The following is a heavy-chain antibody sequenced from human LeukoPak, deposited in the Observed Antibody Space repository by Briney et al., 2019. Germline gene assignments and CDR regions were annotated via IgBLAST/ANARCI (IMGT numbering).Heavy chain of an antibody. Sequence: SETPSLTCTVSGGSISSYYWSWIRQPPGKGLEWIGYIYYSGSTKYNHSLKSRVTISIDTSKNQFSLNLSSVTAADTAVYYCARGDYYDSSGYFDYWGQGTLVTVSP. D-gene: IGHD3-22*01. J-gene: IGHJ4*02. CDR3: ARGDYYDSSGYFDY. CDR1: GGSISSYY. V-gene: IGHV4-59*01. CDR2: IYYSGST.